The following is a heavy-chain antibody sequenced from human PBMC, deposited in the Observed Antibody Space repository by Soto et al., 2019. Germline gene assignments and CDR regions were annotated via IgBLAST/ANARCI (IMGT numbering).Heavy chain of an antibody. CDR3: ARRQRGPYSYYYYGMDV. Sequence: PSETLSLTCTVSGGSISSSSYYWGWIRQPPGKGLEWIGSIYYSGSTYYNPSLKSRVTISVDTSKNQFSLKLSSVTAADTAVYYCARRQRGPYSYYYYGMDVWGQGTTVTVSS. CDR1: GGSISSSSYY. J-gene: IGHJ6*02. CDR2: IYYSGST. D-gene: IGHD3-10*01. V-gene: IGHV4-39*01.